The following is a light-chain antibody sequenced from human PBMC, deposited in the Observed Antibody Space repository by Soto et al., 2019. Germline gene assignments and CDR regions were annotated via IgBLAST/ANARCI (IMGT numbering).Light chain of an antibody. CDR3: QQSYSTSIT. Sequence: DINMTQSPSALSGSVGDRVTITCRASQTISSWLAWYQQKPGKAPKLLIYKASTLKSGVPSRFSGSGSGTDFTLTISSLQPEDFATYYCQQSYSTSITFGQGTRLAI. V-gene: IGKV1-5*03. CDR2: KAS. CDR1: QTISSW. J-gene: IGKJ5*01.